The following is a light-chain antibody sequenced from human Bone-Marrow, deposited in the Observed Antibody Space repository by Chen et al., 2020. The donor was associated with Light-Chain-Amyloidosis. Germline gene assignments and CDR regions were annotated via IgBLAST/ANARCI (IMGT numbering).Light chain of an antibody. CDR2: WAS. V-gene: IGKV4-1*01. J-gene: IGKJ1*01. CDR3: QQYYRTPRT. CDR1: QRVLYSSNNKNY. Sequence: DIVMTQSPDSLAVSLGERATINCKSSQRVLYSSNNKNYLAWYQQKPGQPPKLLIYWASTRESGVPDRFSGSGSGTDFTLTISSLQAEDVAVYYCQQYYRTPRTFGQGTKVEIK.